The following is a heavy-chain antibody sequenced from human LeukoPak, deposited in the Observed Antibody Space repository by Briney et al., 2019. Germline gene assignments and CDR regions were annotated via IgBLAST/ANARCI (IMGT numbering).Heavy chain of an antibody. CDR2: TSSGSTI. CDR1: RFTFSIYS. D-gene: IGHD1-7*01. J-gene: IGHJ4*02. V-gene: IGHV3-48*04. CDR3: ASGNYANFGY. Sequence: GGSLRLSCAASRFTFSIYSMNWVRQAPGKGLEWVPFTSSGSTISYADSVKGRFTISRDNAKNSLYLQMNSLRAEDTAVYYCASGNYANFGYWGQGTLVTVSS.